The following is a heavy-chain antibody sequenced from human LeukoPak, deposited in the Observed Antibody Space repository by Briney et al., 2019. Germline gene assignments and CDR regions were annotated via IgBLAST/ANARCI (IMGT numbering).Heavy chain of an antibody. CDR2: QYFRGSP. Sequence: KSSETLSLTSDVSGVSINTCCYYWTWIRHPPGEGLEWIGYQYFRGSPRYHSPLRRRLTISLDTSKNEFSLRLTSVTAADTAVYYCARGLSYGFDFDSWGPGTLVIVSS. D-gene: IGHD5-18*01. V-gene: IGHV4-61*01. CDR3: ARGLSYGFDFDS. CDR1: GVSINTCCYY. J-gene: IGHJ4*02.